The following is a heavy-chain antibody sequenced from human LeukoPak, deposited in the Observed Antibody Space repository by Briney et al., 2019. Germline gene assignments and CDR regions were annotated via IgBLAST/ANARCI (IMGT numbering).Heavy chain of an antibody. D-gene: IGHD3-3*01. CDR3: ARDNSITIFGVVIPGHYYYMDV. J-gene: IGHJ6*03. V-gene: IGHV1-69*06. CDR1: GGTFSSYA. CDR2: IIPIFGTA. Sequence: ASVKVSCKASGGTFSSYAISWVRQAPGQGLEWMGGIIPIFGTANYAQKFQGRVTITADKSTSTAYMELSSLRSEDTAVYYCARDNSITIFGVVIPGHYYYMDVWGKGTTVTVSS.